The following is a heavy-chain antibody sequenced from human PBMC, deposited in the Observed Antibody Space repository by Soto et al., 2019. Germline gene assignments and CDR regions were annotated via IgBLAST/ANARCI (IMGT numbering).Heavy chain of an antibody. CDR1: GYSFGSYW. CDR2: IREDGSEK. CDR3: ARENWYLDL. Sequence: VQLVESGGGLVQPGGSLRLSCVASGYSFGSYWMSWVRQAPGRGLEWVANIREDGSEKYYVDSVKGRFIISRDNAKNSLHLQMNSLRAEDTAVYYCARENWYLDLWGRGTLVTVSS. V-gene: IGHV3-7*05. J-gene: IGHJ2*01.